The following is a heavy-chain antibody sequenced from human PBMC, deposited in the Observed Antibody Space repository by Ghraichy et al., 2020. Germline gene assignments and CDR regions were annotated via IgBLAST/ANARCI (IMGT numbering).Heavy chain of an antibody. V-gene: IGHV1-69*13. CDR3: ARGNAYCSGGNCPPHPYYYYYNMDV. CDR2: IIPIFGTA. Sequence: SVKVSCKASGGTFSIYAITWVRQAPGQGLEWMGGIIPIFGTANYAQKLQGRVTITADESTSTAYMELSSLRSEDTAVYYCARGNAYCSGGNCPPHPYYYYYNMDVWGKGTTVTVSS. CDR1: GGTFSIYA. D-gene: IGHD2-15*01. J-gene: IGHJ6*03.